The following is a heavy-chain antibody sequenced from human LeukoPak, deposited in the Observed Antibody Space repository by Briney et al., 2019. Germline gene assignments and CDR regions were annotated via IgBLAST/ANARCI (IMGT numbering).Heavy chain of an antibody. CDR2: IYYSGST. CDR1: GGSISSYY. V-gene: IGHV4-59*08. Sequence: SETLSLTCTVSGGSISSYYWSWIRQPPGKGLEWIGYIYYSGSTNYNPSLKSRVTISVDTSKNQFSLKLSSVTAADTAVYYCARVPGNSSGWYARFSELGWFDPWGQGTLVTVSS. D-gene: IGHD6-19*01. CDR3: ARVPGNSSGWYARFSELGWFDP. J-gene: IGHJ5*02.